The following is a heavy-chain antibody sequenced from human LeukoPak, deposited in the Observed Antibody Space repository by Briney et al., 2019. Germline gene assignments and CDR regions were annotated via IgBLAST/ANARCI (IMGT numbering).Heavy chain of an antibody. CDR3: ASDFFDGSGHYHDAY. Sequence: GGSLRLSCVASGFSFSSYTMNWVRQAPGKGLEWVSAISGRSDPIHYADSVRGRFTISRDNAKNSLYLQMSSLTADDTAMYYCASDFFDGSGHYHDAYWGQGTLVTVSS. CDR2: ISGRSDPI. D-gene: IGHD6-19*01. CDR1: GFSFSSYT. V-gene: IGHV3-21*01. J-gene: IGHJ4*02.